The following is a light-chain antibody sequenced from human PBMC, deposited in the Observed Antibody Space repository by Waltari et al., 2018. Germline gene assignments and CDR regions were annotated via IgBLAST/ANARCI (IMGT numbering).Light chain of an antibody. J-gene: IGLJ2*01. CDR1: DPNIHANY. Sequence: SVLPQPPSASGTPGQPVTIPCSGCDPNIHANYVYLVQQLPETAPKLLIYRNYQRPSGVPDRFSGSKSVTSASLAISGLRSEDEASYYCASWDDNLSGSLFGGGTKLTVL. CDR3: ASWDDNLSGSL. CDR2: RNY. V-gene: IGLV1-47*01.